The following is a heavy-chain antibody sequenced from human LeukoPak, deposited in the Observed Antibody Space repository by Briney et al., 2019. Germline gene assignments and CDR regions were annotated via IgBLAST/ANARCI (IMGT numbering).Heavy chain of an antibody. J-gene: IGHJ4*02. V-gene: IGHV3-30-3*01. CDR1: GFTFSSYA. Sequence: PGGSLRLSCAASGFTFSSYAMHWVRQAPGKGLEWVAVISYDGSNKYYADSVKGRFTISRDNSKNTLYLQMNSLRAEDTAVYYCARDDTRSRSFDYWGQGTLVTVSS. CDR3: ARDDTRSRSFDY. D-gene: IGHD2-2*02. CDR2: ISYDGSNK.